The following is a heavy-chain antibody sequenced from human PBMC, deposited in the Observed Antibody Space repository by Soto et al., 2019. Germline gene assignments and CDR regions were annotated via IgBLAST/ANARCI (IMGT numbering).Heavy chain of an antibody. V-gene: IGHV1-69*06. CDR3: PRLGGGTVSTPFDY. Sequence: QVQLVQSGAEVKKPGSSVKVSCKASGGTFSSYAISWVRQAPGQGLEWMGGIIPIFGTANYAQKFQGRVTITADKSASTAYMGVSRLRSEATAVYYGPRLGGGTVSTPFDYCGQGTLVVVSS. CDR2: IIPIFGTA. CDR1: GGTFSSYA. D-gene: IGHD4-17*01. J-gene: IGHJ4*02.